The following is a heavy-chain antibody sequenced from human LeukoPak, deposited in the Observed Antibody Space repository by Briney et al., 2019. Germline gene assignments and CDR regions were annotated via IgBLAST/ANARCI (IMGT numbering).Heavy chain of an antibody. D-gene: IGHD3-3*01. Sequence: AGGSLRLSCEDSGFTFRSYEMNWVRQAPGKGLEWIAYLSSSGSAFSYADSVKGRFTIARDNAKNSVYLEMNSLRADDTAVYYCARSARLMKGVVEVTALDDWGQETLVTVSS. V-gene: IGHV3-48*03. CDR3: ARSARLMKGVVEVTALDD. CDR1: GFTFRSYE. CDR2: LSSSGSAF. J-gene: IGHJ4*02.